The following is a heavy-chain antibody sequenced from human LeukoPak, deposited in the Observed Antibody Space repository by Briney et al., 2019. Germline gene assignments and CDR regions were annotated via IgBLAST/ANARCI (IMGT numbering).Heavy chain of an antibody. D-gene: IGHD3-9*01. CDR1: GGSISSYY. Sequence: SETLSLTCTVPGGSISSYYWSWVRQPPGKGLEWIGSIYYSGSTYYNPSLKSRVTTSVDTSKNQFSLKLSSVTAADTAVYYCAREDYDILTGVDYWGQGTLVTVSS. CDR3: AREDYDILTGVDY. J-gene: IGHJ4*02. V-gene: IGHV4-59*06. CDR2: IYYSGST.